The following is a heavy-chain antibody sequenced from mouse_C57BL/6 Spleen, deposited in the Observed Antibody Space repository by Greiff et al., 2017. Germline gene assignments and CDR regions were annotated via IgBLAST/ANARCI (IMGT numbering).Heavy chain of an antibody. CDR1: GFTFSSYA. J-gene: IGHJ4*01. CDR3: ARVPMDY. V-gene: IGHV5-4*01. CDR2: ISDGGSYT. Sequence: EVQVVESGGGLVKPGGSLKLSCAASGFTFSSYAMSWVRQTPEKRLEWVATISDGGSYTYYPDNVKGRFTISRDNAKNNLYLQMSHLKSEDTAMYYCARVPMDYWGQGTSVTVSS.